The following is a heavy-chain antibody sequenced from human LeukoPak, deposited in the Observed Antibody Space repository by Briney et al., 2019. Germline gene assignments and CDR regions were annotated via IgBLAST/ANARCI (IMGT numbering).Heavy chain of an antibody. CDR2: IHYSGST. CDR1: GDSIIGYY. D-gene: IGHD3-16*01. J-gene: IGHJ5*02. CDR3: ARQTGDDYVWGRSFDP. Sequence: SETLSLTCTVSGDSIIGYYWSWIRQPPGKGLEWIGYIHYSGSTNYNPSLKSRVTISIDTSRSHFSLRLNSATAADTAVYYCARQTGDDYVWGRSFDPWGQGTLVTVSS. V-gene: IGHV4-59*01.